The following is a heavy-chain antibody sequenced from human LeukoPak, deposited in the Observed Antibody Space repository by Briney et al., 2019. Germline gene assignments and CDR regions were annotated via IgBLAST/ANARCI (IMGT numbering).Heavy chain of an antibody. V-gene: IGHV3-23*03. CDR1: GFIFSTFA. D-gene: IGHD1-26*01. CDR2: INSDSSDV. Sequence: GGSLRLSCAASGFIFSTFAMIWVRQAPGKGLEWVSVINSDSSDVHYADSVKGRFTIFRENYKNSLYLQVESLRDGDTAVYYCAREGEGGWIDHWGQGTLVTVSP. J-gene: IGHJ4*02. CDR3: AREGEGGWIDH.